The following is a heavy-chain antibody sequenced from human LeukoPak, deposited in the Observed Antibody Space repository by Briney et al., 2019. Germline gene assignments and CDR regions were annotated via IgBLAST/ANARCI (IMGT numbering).Heavy chain of an antibody. Sequence: SVKVSCKASGGTFSSYAISWVRQAPGQGLEWMGGIIPIFGTANYAQKFQGRVTITADESTSTAYMELSSLRSEDTAVYYCARRRDGYNWVIPYYYMDVWGKGTTVTVSS. V-gene: IGHV1-69*13. CDR2: IIPIFGTA. J-gene: IGHJ6*03. CDR3: ARRRDGYNWVIPYYYMDV. D-gene: IGHD5-24*01. CDR1: GGTFSSYA.